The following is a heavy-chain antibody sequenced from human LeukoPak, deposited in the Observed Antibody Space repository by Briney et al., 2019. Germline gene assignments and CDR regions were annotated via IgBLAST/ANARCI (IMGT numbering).Heavy chain of an antibody. D-gene: IGHD2-8*01. CDR3: AKGVQYCTNGVCYTPFDY. J-gene: IGHJ4*02. Sequence: GGSLRLSCAASGFTFSSYAMSWVRQAPGKGLEWVSAISGSGGSTYYADSVKGRFTISRDNSKNTLYLQMNSLRAEDTAVYYCAKGVQYCTNGVCYTPFDYWGQGTLVTVSS. V-gene: IGHV3-23*01. CDR1: GFTFSSYA. CDR2: ISGSGGST.